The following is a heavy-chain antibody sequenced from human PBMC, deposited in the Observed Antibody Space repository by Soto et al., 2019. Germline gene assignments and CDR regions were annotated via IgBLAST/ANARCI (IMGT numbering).Heavy chain of an antibody. V-gene: IGHV1-8*01. J-gene: IGHJ5*02. Sequence: ASVKVSCKASGYTFTSYDINWVRQDTGQGLEWMGWMNPNSGNTGYAQKFQGRVTMTRNTSISTAYMELSSLRSEDTAVYYCARGGGREGYFGNWFDPWGQGTLVTVSS. D-gene: IGHD2-15*01. CDR1: GYTFTSYD. CDR2: MNPNSGNT. CDR3: ARGGGREGYFGNWFDP.